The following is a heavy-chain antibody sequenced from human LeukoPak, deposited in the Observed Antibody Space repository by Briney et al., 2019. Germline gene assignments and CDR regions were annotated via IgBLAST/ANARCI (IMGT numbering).Heavy chain of an antibody. J-gene: IGHJ4*02. Sequence: GGSLRLSCAASGFTFSSYGMHWVRQAPGKGLEWVAVIWYDGSNKYYADSVKGRFTISRDNSENTLYLQMNSLRAEDTAVYYCARDPVWNYDSSGYYPDYWGQGTLVTVSS. V-gene: IGHV3-33*01. CDR1: GFTFSSYG. D-gene: IGHD3-22*01. CDR2: IWYDGSNK. CDR3: ARDPVWNYDSSGYYPDY.